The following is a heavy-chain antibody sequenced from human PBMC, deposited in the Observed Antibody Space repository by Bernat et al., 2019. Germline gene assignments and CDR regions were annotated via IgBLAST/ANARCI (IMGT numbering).Heavy chain of an antibody. CDR3: TTDVYEWDNDDGGYFDL. Sequence: EVQLVESGGGLVKPGGSLRLSCAASGFTFSNAWMSWVRQAPGKGLEWVGRIKSKTDGGTTDYAAPVKGRFTISRDDSKNTLYLQMNSLKTEDTAVYYCTTDVYEWDNDDGGYFDLWGRGTLVTVSS. D-gene: IGHD4/OR15-4a*01. CDR2: IKSKTDGGTT. V-gene: IGHV3-15*01. J-gene: IGHJ2*01. CDR1: GFTFSNAW.